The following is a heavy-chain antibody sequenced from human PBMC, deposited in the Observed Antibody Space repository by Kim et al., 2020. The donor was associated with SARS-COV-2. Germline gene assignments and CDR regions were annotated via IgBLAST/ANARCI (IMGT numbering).Heavy chain of an antibody. CDR2: IYFNGNT. CDR1: GGSISTSTYH. V-gene: IGHV4-39*01. D-gene: IGHD6-13*01. CDR3: ARQWMSPTDKYTSTWFTGIVSWFDP. J-gene: IGHJ5*02. Sequence: SETLSLTCSVSGGSISTSTYHWDWIRQPPGKGLEWIGSIYFNGNTFYNPSLKSRVTMSVDTSKNQFSLSLTSVTAADTAVYYCARQWMSPTDKYTSTWFTGIVSWFDPWGQGTLVTVSS.